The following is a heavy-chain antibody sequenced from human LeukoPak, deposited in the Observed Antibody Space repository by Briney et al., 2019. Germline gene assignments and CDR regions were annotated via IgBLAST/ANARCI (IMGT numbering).Heavy chain of an antibody. CDR2: ISSSSSCI. D-gene: IGHD6-19*01. Sequence: PAGSLTLSCAATGFTFSSYSMNWVRQAPGKGLEWVSSISSSSSCIYYADPVKGRFTISRDNAKNSLYLQMNSLRAEDTALYFCARDHEYSTGWYFDYWGQGTLVTVSS. J-gene: IGHJ4*02. CDR3: ARDHEYSTGWYFDY. CDR1: GFTFSSYS. V-gene: IGHV3-21*01.